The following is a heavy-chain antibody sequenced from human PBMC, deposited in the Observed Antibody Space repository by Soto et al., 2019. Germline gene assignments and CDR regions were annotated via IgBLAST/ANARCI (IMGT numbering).Heavy chain of an antibody. V-gene: IGHV4-39*01. CDR1: GGSISSSSYY. CDR2: IYYSGST. CDR3: ARAQVDTALYYFDY. J-gene: IGHJ4*02. D-gene: IGHD5-18*01. Sequence: SETLSLTCTVSGGSISSSSYYWGWIRQPPGKGLEWIGSIYYSGSTYYNPSLKSRVTISVDTSKNQFSLKLSSVTAADTAVYYCARAQVDTALYYFDYWGQGTLVTVSS.